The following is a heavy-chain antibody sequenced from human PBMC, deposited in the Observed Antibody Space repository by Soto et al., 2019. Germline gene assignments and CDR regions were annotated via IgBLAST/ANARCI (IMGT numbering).Heavy chain of an antibody. J-gene: IGHJ5*02. CDR2: ISSSSSYI. CDR3: ARDALLLWFGEINWFDP. V-gene: IGHV3-21*01. Sequence: GGSLRLSCAASGFTFSSYSMNWVRQAPGKGLEWVSSISSSSSYIYYADSVKGRFTISRDNAKNSLYLQMNSLRAEDTAVYYCARDALLLWFGEINWFDPWGQGTLVTVSS. D-gene: IGHD3-10*01. CDR1: GFTFSSYS.